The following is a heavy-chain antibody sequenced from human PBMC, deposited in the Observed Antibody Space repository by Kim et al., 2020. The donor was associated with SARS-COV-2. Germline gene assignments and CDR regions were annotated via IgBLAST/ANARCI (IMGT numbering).Heavy chain of an antibody. V-gene: IGHV4-59*13. CDR1: GGSISSYY. Sequence: SETLSLTCTVSGGSISSYYWSWIRQPPGKGLEWIGYIYYSGSTNYNPSLKSRVTISVDTSKNQFSLKLSSVTAADTAVYYCAREGDYWGQGTLVTVSS. CDR3: AREGDY. CDR2: IYYSGST. J-gene: IGHJ4*02.